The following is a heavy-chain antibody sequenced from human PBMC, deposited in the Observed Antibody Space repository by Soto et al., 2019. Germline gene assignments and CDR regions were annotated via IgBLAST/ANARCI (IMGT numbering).Heavy chain of an antibody. Sequence: SETLSLTCTVSGGSIDSYYWSWIRQPAGKGLEWIGRIYTSGSTNYNPSLKSRVTMSVDTSKNRFSLKLSSVTAADTAVYYCARGIYSKVGATIWFDPWGQGTLVTGSS. D-gene: IGHD1-26*01. J-gene: IGHJ5*02. CDR2: IYTSGST. CDR1: GGSIDSYY. CDR3: ARGIYSKVGATIWFDP. V-gene: IGHV4-4*07.